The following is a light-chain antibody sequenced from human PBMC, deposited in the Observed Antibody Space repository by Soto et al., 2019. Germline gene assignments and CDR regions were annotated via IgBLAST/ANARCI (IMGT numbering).Light chain of an antibody. CDR1: QTVYRF. J-gene: IGKJ1*01. Sequence: EVVLTQSPATLSLSPGQRATLFCRASQTVYRFLAWYHQRPGQAPRLLIYDALYRATGIPDRFSGSGSGTDFTLTISSLKPEDFGVYYCQHRGDWPLTFGQGTRLEVK. V-gene: IGKV3-11*01. CDR2: DAL. CDR3: QHRGDWPLT.